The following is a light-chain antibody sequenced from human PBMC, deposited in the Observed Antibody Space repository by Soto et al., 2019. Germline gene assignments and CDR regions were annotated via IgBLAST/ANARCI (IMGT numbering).Light chain of an antibody. CDR2: DVG. CDR1: SSDVGGYNY. V-gene: IGLV2-14*01. CDR3: SSHSRISNSVV. Sequence: QSALTQPASGSGSPGQSITVSCTGASSDVGGYNYVSWYQQHPGKAPKLIIYDVGHRPSGVFSRFSGSQSGVTASLTISGIQADDEADYYCSSHSRISNSVVFGGGTQLTVL. J-gene: IGLJ2*01.